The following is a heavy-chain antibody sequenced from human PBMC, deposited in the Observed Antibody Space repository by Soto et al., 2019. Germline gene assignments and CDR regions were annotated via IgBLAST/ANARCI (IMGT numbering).Heavy chain of an antibody. V-gene: IGHV4-39*01. D-gene: IGHD6-19*01. Sequence: QLQLQESGPGLVKPSETLSLTCTVSGGSISSSSYYWGWIRQPPGKGLEWIGSIYYSGSTYYNPSLKSRVTLSVDTSTNQFSLKLSSVTAADTAVYYCARGGGRIAVAGRDWFDPWGQGTLVTVSS. J-gene: IGHJ5*02. CDR1: GGSISSSSYY. CDR2: IYYSGST. CDR3: ARGGGRIAVAGRDWFDP.